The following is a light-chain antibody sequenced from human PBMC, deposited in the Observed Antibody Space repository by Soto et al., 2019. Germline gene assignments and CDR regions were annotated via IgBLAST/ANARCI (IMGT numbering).Light chain of an antibody. CDR3: QQRSNWLIT. J-gene: IGKJ5*01. CDR2: DAS. Sequence: EIVLTQSPATLSLSPGERATLSCRASQSVSSYLAWYQQKPGQAPRLLIYDASNRATGIPARFSGSGSGTDFTLTISSLEPEDVAVYYCQQRSNWLITFGQGTRLAIK. V-gene: IGKV3-11*01. CDR1: QSVSSY.